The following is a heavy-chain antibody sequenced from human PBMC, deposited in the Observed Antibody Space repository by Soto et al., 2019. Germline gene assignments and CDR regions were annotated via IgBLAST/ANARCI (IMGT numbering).Heavy chain of an antibody. CDR1: GLTFSSYA. CDR2: ITGSGSTT. V-gene: IGHV3-23*01. Sequence: EVQLMESGGGLVQPGGSLRLSCAASGLTFSSYAMSWVRQAPGKGLESVSVITGSGSTTYHADSVKGRFTISRDNSKNTLYLQMNSLRAEDTAVYYCARRGGALGYWGQGTLVTVSS. D-gene: IGHD3-16*01. J-gene: IGHJ4*02. CDR3: ARRGGALGY.